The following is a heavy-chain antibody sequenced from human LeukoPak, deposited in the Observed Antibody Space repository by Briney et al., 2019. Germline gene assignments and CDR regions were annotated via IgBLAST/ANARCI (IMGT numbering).Heavy chain of an antibody. J-gene: IGHJ4*02. CDR2: ISSSSSYI. Sequence: PGGSLRLSCAGSGFIFSNYWMSWVRQAPGKGLEWVSSISSSSSYIYYADSVKGRFTISRDNAKNSLYLQMNSLRAEDTAVYYCARDRRLDMVAPFDYWGQGTLVTVSS. CDR3: ARDRRLDMVAPFDY. CDR1: GFIFSNYW. V-gene: IGHV3-21*01. D-gene: IGHD5-12*01.